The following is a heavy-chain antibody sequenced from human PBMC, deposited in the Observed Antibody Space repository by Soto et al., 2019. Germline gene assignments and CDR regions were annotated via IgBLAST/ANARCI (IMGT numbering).Heavy chain of an antibody. CDR1: GFTFSSYA. V-gene: IGHV3-23*01. CDR2: ISVSGGIT. CDR3: ANVYALYSSGWYAPRATHYFEC. J-gene: IGHJ4*02. D-gene: IGHD6-19*01. Sequence: WGSLRLSCEASGFTFSSYAMSWVRQAPGKGLEWVSAISVSGGITYYADSVKGRFTISRDNSKNTLYLQMNSLRAEDTAVYYCANVYALYSSGWYAPRATHYFECWGQGNMVTVSP.